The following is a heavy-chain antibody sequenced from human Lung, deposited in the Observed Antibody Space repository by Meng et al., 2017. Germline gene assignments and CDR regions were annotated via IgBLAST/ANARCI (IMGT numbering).Heavy chain of an antibody. Sequence: EVQLLVSGGGWVQPGGALTLSCAASGSTFSNYAMSWVRQAPEKGLEWVSATAATDGGTYHAASVRGRFTISRDNSKNTLSLQMNSLRADDTAIYYCARGTRVSCTGVICYPFDFWGQGTLVTVSS. J-gene: IGHJ4*02. CDR1: GSTFSNYA. CDR2: TAATDGGT. V-gene: IGHV3-23*01. CDR3: ARGTRVSCTGVICYPFDF. D-gene: IGHD2-8*02.